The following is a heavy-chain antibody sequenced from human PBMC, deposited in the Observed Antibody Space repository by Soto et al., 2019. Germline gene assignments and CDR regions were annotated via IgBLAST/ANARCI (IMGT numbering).Heavy chain of an antibody. J-gene: IGHJ6*02. Sequence: SETLSLTCTVSAGSISSSSYDWGWIRQPPGKGLEWIGSIYYSGSTYYNPSLKSRVTISVDTSKHQFSLKLSSVTAADTAVYYCASTGSNYYYGMDVRGQGTTVTVSS. CDR3: ASTGSNYYYGMDV. CDR2: IYYSGST. CDR1: AGSISSSSYD. V-gene: IGHV4-39*01.